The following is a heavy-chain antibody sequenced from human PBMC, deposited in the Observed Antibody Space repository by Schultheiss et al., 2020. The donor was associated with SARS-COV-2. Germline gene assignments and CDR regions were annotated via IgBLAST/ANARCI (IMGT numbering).Heavy chain of an antibody. D-gene: IGHD6-13*01. Sequence: SVKVSCKASGGTFSSYAISWVRQAPGQGLEWMGGIIPIFGTANYAQKFQGRVTITADKSTSTAYMELSRLRSDDTAVYYCARDLVQLAFQSWGQGTLVTVSS. CDR1: GGTFSSYA. CDR2: IIPIFGTA. CDR3: ARDLVQLAFQS. V-gene: IGHV1-69*06. J-gene: IGHJ5*02.